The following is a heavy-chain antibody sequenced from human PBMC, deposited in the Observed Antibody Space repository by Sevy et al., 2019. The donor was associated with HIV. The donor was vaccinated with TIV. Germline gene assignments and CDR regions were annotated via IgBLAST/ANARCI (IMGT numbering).Heavy chain of an antibody. V-gene: IGHV4-59*01. CDR2: IYCSGST. J-gene: IGHJ4*02. D-gene: IGHD3-10*01. CDR1: GGSISSYY. Sequence: SETLSLTCTVSGGSISSYYWSWIRQPPGKGLEWIGYIYCSGSTNYNPSLKSRVTISVDTSKNQFSLKLSSVTAADTAVYYCARVVYGSGSYKGAYYFDYWGQGTLVTVSS. CDR3: ARVVYGSGSYKGAYYFDY.